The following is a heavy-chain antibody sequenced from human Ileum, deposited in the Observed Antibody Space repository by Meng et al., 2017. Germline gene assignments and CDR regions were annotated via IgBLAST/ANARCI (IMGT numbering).Heavy chain of an antibody. CDR1: GGSVSSAGYQ. V-gene: IGHV4-61*08. CDR2: AST. CDR3: ARDHWGSLDY. Sequence: QGQPRESGSGLVTPVETLSRICTVSGGSVSSAGYQWGWIRQPPGKGLEWIGYASTNYNPSLKSRVTISLDTSKNQFSLKLSSVTAADTAVYYCARDHWGSLDYWGQGILVTVSS. J-gene: IGHJ4*02. D-gene: IGHD7-27*01.